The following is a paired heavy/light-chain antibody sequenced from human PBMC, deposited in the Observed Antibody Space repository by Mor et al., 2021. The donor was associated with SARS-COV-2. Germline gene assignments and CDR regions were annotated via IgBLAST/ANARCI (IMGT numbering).Light chain of an antibody. CDR1: QGIKND. CDR2: VAS. Sequence: AIQMTQSPSSLSASVGDRVTITCRASQGIKNDLGWYQQKPGKAPKLLIYVASSLQSGVPSRFSGSGSGTDFTLTITSLQPEDFATYYCLQDYDYPLTFGGGTKVEIK. J-gene: IGKJ4*01. CDR3: LQDYDYPLT. V-gene: IGKV1-6*01.
Heavy chain of an antibody. CDR2: IYYSGST. CDR3: ARRVAVRPKYYFDY. V-gene: IGHV4-59*08. J-gene: IGHJ4*02. Sequence: QVQLQESGPGLVKPSETLSLTCTVSGGSISNYYWSWIRQPPGKELEWIGYIYYSGSTKYNPSLESRVTISLDTSKNQFSLTLRSVTAADTALYYCARRVAVRPKYYFDYWGQGILVTVSS. CDR1: GGSISNYY. D-gene: IGHD6-6*01.